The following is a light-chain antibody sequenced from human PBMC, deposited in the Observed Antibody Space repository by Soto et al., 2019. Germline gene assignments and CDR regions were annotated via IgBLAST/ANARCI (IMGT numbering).Light chain of an antibody. Sequence: DVVLTQSPLSLPVTLGQPASIPCRTSQSLVYSDGNSYLSWFQQRPGQSPRRLIYRASNRDSGVPDRFSGSGSGTDFTLKISRVEVEDVGVYYCMQGKYWPPITFGQGTRLEIK. CDR1: QSLVYSDGNSY. J-gene: IGKJ5*01. V-gene: IGKV2-30*01. CDR3: MQGKYWPPIT. CDR2: RAS.